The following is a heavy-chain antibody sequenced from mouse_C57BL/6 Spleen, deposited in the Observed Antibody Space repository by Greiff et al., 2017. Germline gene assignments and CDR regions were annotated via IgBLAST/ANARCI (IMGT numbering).Heavy chain of an antibody. V-gene: IGHV5-9-1*02. CDR1: GFTFSSYA. D-gene: IGHD1-1*01. CDR3: TRGGSKSFYYAMDY. CDR2: ISSGGDYI. J-gene: IGHJ4*01. Sequence: EVQLVESGEGLVKPGGSLKLSCAASGFTFSSYAMSWVRQTPEKRLEWVAYISSGGDYIYYADTVKGRFTISRDNARNTLYLQMSSLKSEDTAMYYCTRGGSKSFYYAMDYWGQGTSVTVSS.